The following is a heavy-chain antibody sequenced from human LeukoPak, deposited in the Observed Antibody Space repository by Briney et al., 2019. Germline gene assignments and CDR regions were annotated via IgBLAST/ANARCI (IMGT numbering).Heavy chain of an antibody. Sequence: KPSETLSLTCTVSGGSISSSSYYWGWIRQPPGKGLEWIGSIYYRGSTYYNPSLKSRVTISADTPKNQFSLKLSSVTAADTAVYYCARRGQSVYFDYWGQGTLVTVSS. V-gene: IGHV4-39*01. CDR2: IYYRGST. J-gene: IGHJ4*02. CDR3: ARRGQSVYFDY. CDR1: GGSISSSSYY.